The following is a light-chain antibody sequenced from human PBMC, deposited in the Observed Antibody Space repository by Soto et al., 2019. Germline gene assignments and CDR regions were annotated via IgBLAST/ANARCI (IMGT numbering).Light chain of an antibody. CDR3: QQSYSTPPA. V-gene: IGKV1-39*01. J-gene: IGKJ1*01. CDR1: QSISSY. Sequence: DIPMTQSPSSLSASVGDRVTITCRASQSISSYLNWYQQKPAKAPKLLIYAASSSQSGVPSRFSGSGSGTYFTLTISRLQPGDFATYYCQQSYSTPPALGEVNNVEIK. CDR2: AAS.